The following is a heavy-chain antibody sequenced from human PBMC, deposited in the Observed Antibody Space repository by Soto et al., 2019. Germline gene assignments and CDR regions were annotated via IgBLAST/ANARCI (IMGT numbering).Heavy chain of an antibody. V-gene: IGHV4-39*01. D-gene: IGHD3-22*01. Sequence: ETLSLTCTVSGGSIHNNYYYWGWVRQPPGKGLEWIASISRSGNTYYNPSLQSRATISADTSKNQFSLRLTSVTAADTAVYFCARTLGPRGSDYDGSDYRWTIDYWGQGTLVTVSS. CDR2: ISRSGNT. CDR3: ARTLGPRGSDYDGSDYRWTIDY. J-gene: IGHJ4*02. CDR1: GGSIHNNYYY.